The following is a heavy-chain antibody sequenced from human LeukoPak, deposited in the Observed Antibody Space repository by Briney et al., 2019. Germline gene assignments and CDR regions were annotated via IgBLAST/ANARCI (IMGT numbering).Heavy chain of an antibody. J-gene: IGHJ4*02. D-gene: IGHD5-12*01. CDR3: ARIVDIVATVFDY. CDR2: IYYSGST. Sequence: PSETLSLTCTVSGGSISSYYWSWIRQPPGKGLEWIGYIYYSGSTNYNPSLKSRVTISVDTSKNQFSLKLSSVTAADTAVYYCARIVDIVATVFDYWGQGTVVTVSS. CDR1: GGSISSYY. V-gene: IGHV4-59*01.